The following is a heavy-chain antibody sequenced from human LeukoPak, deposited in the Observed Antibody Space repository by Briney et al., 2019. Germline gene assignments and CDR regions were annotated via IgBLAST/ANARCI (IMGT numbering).Heavy chain of an antibody. Sequence: ASVKVSCKASGYTFTGYYMHWVRQAPGQGLEWMGWINPNSGDTNYAQKFQGRVTMTRDTSISTAYMELSRLRSDDTAVYYCARDLFRVYYYGSALGGYFDYWGQGTLVTVSS. CDR3: ARDLFRVYYYGSALGGYFDY. CDR1: GYTFTGYY. D-gene: IGHD3-10*01. CDR2: INPNSGDT. V-gene: IGHV1-2*02. J-gene: IGHJ4*02.